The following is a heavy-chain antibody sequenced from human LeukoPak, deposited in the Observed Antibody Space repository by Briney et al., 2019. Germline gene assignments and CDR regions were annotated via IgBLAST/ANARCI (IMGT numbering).Heavy chain of an antibody. V-gene: IGHV3-11*01. CDR2: ISSSGSTI. J-gene: IGHJ3*02. Sequence: PGGSLRLSCAASGFTFSDYYMSWIRQAPGKGLEWVSYISSSGSTIYYADSVKGRFTISRDNAKNSLYLQMNSLRAEDTAVYYCATGVGIAYCGGDCYFIGAFDIWGQGTMVTVSS. CDR3: ATGVGIAYCGGDCYFIGAFDI. D-gene: IGHD2-21*01. CDR1: GFTFSDYY.